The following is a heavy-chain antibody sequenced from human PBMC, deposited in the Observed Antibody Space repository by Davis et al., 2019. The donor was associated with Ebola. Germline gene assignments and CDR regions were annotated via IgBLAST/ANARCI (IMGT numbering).Heavy chain of an antibody. D-gene: IGHD6-13*01. J-gene: IGHJ6*04. CDR1: GFTFSSYG. V-gene: IGHV3-23*01. CDR3: AKDPRYSSSWYVSSDYYYYGMDV. Sequence: GESLKISCAASGFTFSSYGMHWVRQAPGKGLEWVSGVSGSGGDAYYADSVKGRFTISSDSSRNTLYLQMNSLRAEDTAVYYCAKDPRYSSSWYVSSDYYYYGMDVWGKGTTVTVSS. CDR2: VSGSGGDA.